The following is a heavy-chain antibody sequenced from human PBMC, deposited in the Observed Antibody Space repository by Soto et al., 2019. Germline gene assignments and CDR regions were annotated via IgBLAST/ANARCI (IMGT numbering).Heavy chain of an antibody. CDR2: MNPNSGNT. CDR3: ARGEVDWIPPGIYYYYGMDV. J-gene: IGHJ6*02. Sequence: ASVKVSCKASGYTFTSYDINWVRQATGQVLEWMGWMNPNSGNTGYAQKFQGRVTMTRNTSISTAYMELSSLRSEDTAVYYCARGEVDWIPPGIYYYYGMDVWGQGTTVTVSS. D-gene: IGHD3-9*01. V-gene: IGHV1-8*01. CDR1: GYTFTSYD.